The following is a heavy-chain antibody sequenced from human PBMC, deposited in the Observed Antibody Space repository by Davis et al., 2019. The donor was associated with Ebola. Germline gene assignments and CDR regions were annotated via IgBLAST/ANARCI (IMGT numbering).Heavy chain of an antibody. CDR1: GGSFSGYY. V-gene: IGHV4-34*01. CDR2: INHSGST. Sequence: MPSETLSLTCAVSGGSFSGYYWSWIRQPPGKGLEWIGEINHSGSTNYNPSLKSRVTISVDTSKNQFSLKLSSVTAADTAVYYCARVVGATTAAFDIWGQGTMVTVSS. D-gene: IGHD1-26*01. J-gene: IGHJ3*02. CDR3: ARVVGATTAAFDI.